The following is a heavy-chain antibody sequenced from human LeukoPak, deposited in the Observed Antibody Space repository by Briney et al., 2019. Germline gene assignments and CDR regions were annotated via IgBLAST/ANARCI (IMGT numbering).Heavy chain of an antibody. CDR3: ARRQGCSSTSCPPDY. D-gene: IGHD2-2*01. V-gene: IGHV5-51*01. Sequence: GESLKISCRGSGYSFTTYWIGWVRQMPGKGLEWMGIIYPGDSDTRYSPSFQGQVTTSADKSINTAYLQWSSLKASDTAIYYCARRQGCSSTSCPPDYWGQGTLVTVSS. J-gene: IGHJ4*02. CDR2: IYPGDSDT. CDR1: GYSFTTYW.